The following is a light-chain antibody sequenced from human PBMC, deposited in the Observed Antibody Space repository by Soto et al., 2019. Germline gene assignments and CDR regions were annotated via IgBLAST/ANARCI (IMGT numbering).Light chain of an antibody. CDR2: DVS. J-gene: IGLJ1*01. Sequence: QSVLTQPASVSGSPGPSITISCTGTSSDVGGYNYVSWYQQHPGKAPKLIIYDVSDRPSGVSDRFSGSKSGNTASLTISGLQAEDEADYFCSSYTSSSTPFVFGTGTKVTVL. CDR3: SSYTSSSTPFV. V-gene: IGLV2-14*03. CDR1: SSDVGGYNY.